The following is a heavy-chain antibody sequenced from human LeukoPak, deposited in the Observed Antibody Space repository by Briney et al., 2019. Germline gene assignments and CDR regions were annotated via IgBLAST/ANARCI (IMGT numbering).Heavy chain of an antibody. J-gene: IGHJ4*02. CDR1: GYTFTSYG. CDR2: ISAYSGNT. V-gene: IGHV1-18*01. Sequence: ASVKVSCKASGYTFTSYGISWVRQAPGQGLEWMGWISAYSGNTNYAQKLQGRVTMTTDTSTSTAYMELRSLRSDDTAVYYCARVRPGQDSSWYAARFDYWGQGTLVTVSS. D-gene: IGHD6-13*01. CDR3: ARVRPGQDSSWYAARFDY.